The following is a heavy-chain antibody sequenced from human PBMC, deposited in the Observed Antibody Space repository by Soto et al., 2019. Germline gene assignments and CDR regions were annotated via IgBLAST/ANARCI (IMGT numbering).Heavy chain of an antibody. D-gene: IGHD2-2*01. Sequence: SETLSLTCTVSGGSISIYYWSWIRHPPGKGLEWIGYIYYSGSTNYNPSLKSRVTISVDTSKNQFSLKLSSVTAADTAVYYCARDEVVPAAYRYYYYGMDVWGQGTTVTVSS. CDR2: IYYSGST. CDR1: GGSISIYY. V-gene: IGHV4-59*01. J-gene: IGHJ6*02. CDR3: ARDEVVPAAYRYYYYGMDV.